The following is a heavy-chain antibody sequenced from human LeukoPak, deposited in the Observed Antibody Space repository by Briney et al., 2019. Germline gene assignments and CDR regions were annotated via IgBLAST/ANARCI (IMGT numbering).Heavy chain of an antibody. V-gene: IGHV3-7*01. Sequence: GGSLRLSCAASGFSFSRYWMSWVRQAPGKGLEWVANIRQDGSEEYYVDSVEGRFTISRDNAKNSLYLQMNSLRGEDAAVYYCASDRSMSGPPFSKSFDPWGQGTLVSVSS. D-gene: IGHD2/OR15-2a*01. J-gene: IGHJ5*02. CDR3: ASDRSMSGPPFSKSFDP. CDR2: IRQDGSEE. CDR1: GFSFSRYW.